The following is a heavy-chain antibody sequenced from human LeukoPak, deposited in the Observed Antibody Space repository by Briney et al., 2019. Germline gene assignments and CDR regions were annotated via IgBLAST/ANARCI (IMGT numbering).Heavy chain of an antibody. J-gene: IGHJ2*01. V-gene: IGHV4-34*01. CDR3: ARGRLRVAVAGTRYFDL. CDR1: GGSLSGYY. Sequence: SETLSLTCAVYGGSLSGYYWSWIRQPPGKGLEWIGEINHSGSTNYNPSLKSRVTISVDTSKNQFSLKLNSVTAADTAVYYCARGRLRVAVAGTRYFDLWGRGTLVTVSS. CDR2: INHSGST. D-gene: IGHD6-19*01.